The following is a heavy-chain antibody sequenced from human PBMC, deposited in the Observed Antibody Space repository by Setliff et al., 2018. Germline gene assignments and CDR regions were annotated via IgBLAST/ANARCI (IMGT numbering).Heavy chain of an antibody. J-gene: IGHJ4*02. CDR3: AKDRVNDGIWDFDS. D-gene: IGHD1-20*01. Sequence: GSLRLSCAVSGFSFHDYGMGWVRQAPGKGLEWVSSINWNGVSIGYADSVKGRFTISRDNAKNSLYLQMNSLRAEDTATYYCAKDRVNDGIWDFDSWGQGLLVTVSS. CDR2: INWNGVSI. V-gene: IGHV3-20*04. CDR1: GFSFHDYG.